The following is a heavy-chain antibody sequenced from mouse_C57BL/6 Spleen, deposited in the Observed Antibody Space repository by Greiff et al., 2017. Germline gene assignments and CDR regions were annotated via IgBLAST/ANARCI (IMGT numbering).Heavy chain of an antibody. Sequence: EVQLQESGGGLVKPGGSLKLSCAASGFTFSSYAMSWVRQTPEKRLEWVATISDGGSYTYYPDNVKGRFTISRYNAKNKLDLQMSHLKSEDTARYYCAREHDGYYARDYWGQGTSVTGSS. J-gene: IGHJ4*01. V-gene: IGHV5-4*01. CDR2: ISDGGSYT. D-gene: IGHD2-12*01. CDR3: AREHDGYYARDY. CDR1: GFTFSSYA.